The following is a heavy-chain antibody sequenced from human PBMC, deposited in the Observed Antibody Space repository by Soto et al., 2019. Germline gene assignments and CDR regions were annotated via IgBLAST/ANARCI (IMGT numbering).Heavy chain of an antibody. CDR1: GGTFSGSA. J-gene: IGHJ5*02. CDR3: AIARRTSSLWFDP. V-gene: IGHV1-69*12. CDR2: ITPTFGAV. Sequence: QAQLVQSGAEVKKVGSSVKVSCKASGGTFSGSAMSWVRQAPGQGLEWMGGITPTFGAVNYAQRCQGRITITADEFTDTAYMELSSLTSEASAVYYCAIARRTSSLWFDPWGQGTLVTVSS. D-gene: IGHD6-6*01.